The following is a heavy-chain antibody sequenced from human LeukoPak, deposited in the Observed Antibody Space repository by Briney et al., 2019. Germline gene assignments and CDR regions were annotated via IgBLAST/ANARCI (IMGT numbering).Heavy chain of an antibody. V-gene: IGHV4-39*07. J-gene: IGHJ6*02. CDR3: ARDTYYDFWSGSLSTLNYYYYGMDV. D-gene: IGHD3-3*01. CDR1: GGSISSSSYY. CDR2: IYYSGST. Sequence: SETLSLTCTVSGGSISSSSYYWGWIRQPPGKGLEWIGSIYYSGSTNYNPSLKSRVTISVDTSKNQFSLKLSSVTAADTAVYYCARDTYYDFWSGSLSTLNYYYYGMDVWGQGTTVTVSS.